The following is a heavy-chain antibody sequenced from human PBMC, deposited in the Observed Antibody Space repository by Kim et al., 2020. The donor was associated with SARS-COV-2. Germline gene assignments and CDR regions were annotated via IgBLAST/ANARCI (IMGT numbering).Heavy chain of an antibody. CDR1: GFTFSSYW. CDR2: IKQDGSEK. CDR3: ARVFGLGGDGSGPWRRTSSSWYRPAIGYYYYYGMDV. J-gene: IGHJ6*02. D-gene: IGHD6-13*01. Sequence: GGSLRLSCAASGFTFSSYWMSWVRQAPGKGLEWVANIKQDGSEKYYVDSVKGRFTISRDNAKNSLYLQMNSLRAEDTAVYYCARVFGLGGDGSGPWRRTSSSWYRPAIGYYYYYGMDVWGQGTTVTVS. V-gene: IGHV3-7*01.